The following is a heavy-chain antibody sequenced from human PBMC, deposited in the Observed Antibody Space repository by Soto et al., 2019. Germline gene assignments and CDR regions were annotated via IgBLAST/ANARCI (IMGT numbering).Heavy chain of an antibody. Sequence: QITLKESGPTLVKPTQTLTLTCTFSGFSLSTSGVGVGWIRQPPGKALEWLALIYWDDDKRYSPSLKSRLTIAKDTSKSQVVLTMTNMDPVDTATYYCAHRRGYAILTCYPLADWFDPWGQGTLVTVSS. CDR1: GFSLSTSGVG. D-gene: IGHD3-9*01. CDR3: AHRRGYAILTCYPLADWFDP. V-gene: IGHV2-5*02. CDR2: IYWDDDK. J-gene: IGHJ5*02.